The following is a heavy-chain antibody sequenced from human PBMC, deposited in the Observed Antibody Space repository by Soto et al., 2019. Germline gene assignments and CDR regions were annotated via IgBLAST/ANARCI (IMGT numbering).Heavy chain of an antibody. CDR2: IYYSGST. J-gene: IGHJ6*02. Sequence: SETLSLTCTVSGGSISSSSYYWGWIRQPPGKGLEWIGSIYYSGSTYYNPSLKSRVTISVDTSKNQFSLKLSSVTAADTAVYYCARLNYYYGMDVWGQGTKVTVSS. CDR3: ARLNYYYGMDV. V-gene: IGHV4-39*01. CDR1: GGSISSSSYY.